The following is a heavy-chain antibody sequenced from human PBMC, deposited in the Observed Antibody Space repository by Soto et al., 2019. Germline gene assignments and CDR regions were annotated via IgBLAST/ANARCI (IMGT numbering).Heavy chain of an antibody. D-gene: IGHD2-21*01. V-gene: IGHV3-23*01. CDR1: GFTFSSFA. Sequence: EVQLLESGGDLVQPGGSLRLSCAASGFTFSSFAMSWVRQAPGKGLEWVSRVFGHGGGPDYADSVKGRFTISRDNSKNTLFLQMSSPSVDDTAIYYCAKMRGMEVWGYSLDYWGQGTLVTVSS. CDR3: AKMRGMEVWGYSLDY. J-gene: IGHJ4*02. CDR2: VFGHGGGP.